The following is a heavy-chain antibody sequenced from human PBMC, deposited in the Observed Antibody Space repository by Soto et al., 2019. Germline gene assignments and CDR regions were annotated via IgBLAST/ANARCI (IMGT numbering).Heavy chain of an antibody. CDR2: IHSYGTI. CDR3: ARSLGELYAY. D-gene: IGHD3-16*01. V-gene: IGHV3-66*01. CDR1: GFAVPNNY. J-gene: IGHJ4*02. Sequence: PGSSRRLSGTAPGFAVPNNYMTGFRQCPGKGLEGVSVIHSYGTIYYADSGTGRCTVSRDNSTNTLYLQMNSLRAEVAAVYYCARSLGELYAYWGQGTLAT.